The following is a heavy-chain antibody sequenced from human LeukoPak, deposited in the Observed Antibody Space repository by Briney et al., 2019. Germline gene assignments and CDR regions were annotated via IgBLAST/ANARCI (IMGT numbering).Heavy chain of an antibody. Sequence: GGSLRLSCTASGFTFGDYAMSWFRQAPGKGLEWVGFIRSKAYGGTTEYAASVKGRFTISRDDSKSIAYLQMNSLKTEDTAVYYCTRDRYGSGSYYVGYWGQGTLVTVSS. CDR2: IRSKAYGGTT. D-gene: IGHD3-10*01. CDR3: TRDRYGSGSYYVGY. J-gene: IGHJ4*02. CDR1: GFTFGDYA. V-gene: IGHV3-49*03.